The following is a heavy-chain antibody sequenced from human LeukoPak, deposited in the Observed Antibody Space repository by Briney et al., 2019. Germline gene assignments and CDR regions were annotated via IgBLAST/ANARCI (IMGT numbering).Heavy chain of an antibody. CDR1: GGSISSGGYY. J-gene: IGHJ1*01. Sequence: SETLSLTCTVSGGSISSGGYYWSWIRQHPGEGLEWIGYIHYSGITYYNPSLKSRVTISVDTSKNQFSLKLSSVTAADTAVYYCARLDEYYYDSSGYSRYFQHWGQGTLVTVSS. V-gene: IGHV4-31*03. CDR3: ARLDEYYYDSSGYSRYFQH. CDR2: IHYSGIT. D-gene: IGHD3-22*01.